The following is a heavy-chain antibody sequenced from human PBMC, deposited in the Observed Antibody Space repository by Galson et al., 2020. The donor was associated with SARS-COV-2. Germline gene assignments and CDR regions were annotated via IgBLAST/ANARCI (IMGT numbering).Heavy chain of an antibody. J-gene: IGHJ6*02. CDR1: GGSFSDYS. Sequence: ETSETLSLTCAVYGGSFSDYSWSWIRQPPGKGLEWIGEIYHSRSTHYNPSPRSRVTISVHTSNNQISLKVDSVTAADTGIYYCARGRIGLLPSPILGLGPHYYYYTMDVWGQGTTVTVSS. CDR2: IYHSRST. CDR3: ARGRIGLLPSPILGLGPHYYYYTMDV. D-gene: IGHD1-26*01. V-gene: IGHV4-34*01.